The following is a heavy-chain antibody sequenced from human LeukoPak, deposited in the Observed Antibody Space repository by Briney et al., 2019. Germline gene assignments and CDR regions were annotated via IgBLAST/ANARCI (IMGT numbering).Heavy chain of an antibody. CDR3: ARDPRGIVGANHNWFDP. CDR2: IYARGST. CDR1: GGSISSYY. D-gene: IGHD1-26*01. V-gene: IGHV4-4*07. Sequence: SETLSLTCTVSGGSISSYYWSWIRQPAGKGLEWIGRIYARGSTNYNPSLKSRVTMSVDTSKSQFSLKLISVTAADTAVYYCARDPRGIVGANHNWFDPWGQGTLVTVSS. J-gene: IGHJ5*02.